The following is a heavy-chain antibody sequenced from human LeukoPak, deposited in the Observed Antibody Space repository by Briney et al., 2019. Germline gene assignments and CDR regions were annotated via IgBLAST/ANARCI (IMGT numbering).Heavy chain of an antibody. Sequence: GGSLRLSCAASGFTLSSYWMSWVRQAPGKGLEWVANIKQDGSEKYYVDSVKGRFTISRDNAKNSLYLQMTSLRAEDTAVYYCARLLLSKGGLNYWGQGTLVTVSS. CDR3: ARLLLSKGGLNY. CDR1: GFTLSSYW. V-gene: IGHV3-7*03. D-gene: IGHD2-2*01. J-gene: IGHJ4*02. CDR2: IKQDGSEK.